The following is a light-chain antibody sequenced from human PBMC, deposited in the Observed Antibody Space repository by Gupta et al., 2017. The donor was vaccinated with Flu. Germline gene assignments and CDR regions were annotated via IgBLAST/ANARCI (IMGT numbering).Light chain of an antibody. CDR1: NLGDKY. CDR3: QAWHTNTGV. CDR2: ENN. Sequence: SYELTQPPSVSVYPGQTATIACSGDNLGDKYTAWYQQKTGQSPVLVIYENNKRPSGIPERISGSNSGDTATLTISDSQAVDEADYYGQAWHTNTGVFGTGTKVTVL. J-gene: IGLJ1*01. V-gene: IGLV3-1*01.